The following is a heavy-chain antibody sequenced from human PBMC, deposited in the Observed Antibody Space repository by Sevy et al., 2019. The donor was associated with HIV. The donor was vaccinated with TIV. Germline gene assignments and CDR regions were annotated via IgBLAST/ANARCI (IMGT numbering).Heavy chain of an antibody. CDR3: ARDSVGATGYYYYGMDV. Sequence: GGSLRLSCAASGFTFSSYSMNWVRQAPGKGLEWVSSISSSSSYIYYADLVKGRFTISRDNAKNSLYLQMNSLRAEDTAVYYCARDSVGATGYYYYGMDVWGQGTTVTVSS. J-gene: IGHJ6*02. CDR2: ISSSSSYI. D-gene: IGHD1-26*01. CDR1: GFTFSSYS. V-gene: IGHV3-21*01.